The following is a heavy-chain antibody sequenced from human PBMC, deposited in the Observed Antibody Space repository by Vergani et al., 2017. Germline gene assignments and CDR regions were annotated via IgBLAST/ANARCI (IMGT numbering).Heavy chain of an antibody. CDR2: IYPSDADT. J-gene: IGHJ4*02. V-gene: IGHV5-51*01. CDR1: EYSFGNYW. Sequence: EVELVQSGPEMRTPGESLKISCKGSEYSFGNYWFGWVRQMPGKGLEWMGIIYPSDADTRYSPSFQGQVTISADKSISTAFLQLDILKAADTALYYCARHTTYTDSWGQGTLVTVSS. CDR3: ARHTTYTDS. D-gene: IGHD1-1*01.